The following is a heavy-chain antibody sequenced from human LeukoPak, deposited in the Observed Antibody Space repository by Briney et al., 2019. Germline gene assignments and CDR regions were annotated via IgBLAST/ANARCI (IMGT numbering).Heavy chain of an antibody. D-gene: IGHD1-26*01. J-gene: IGHJ4*02. CDR3: TRDGGSSCDFDY. V-gene: IGHV3-64*02. Sequence: AIHWVRQXPGKGLEYVSVINTDGRITYYADSVKGRFTISRDNSKNTVYLQMGSLRGEDMAVYYCTRDGGSSCDFDYWGQGALVTVSS. CDR1: A. CDR2: INTDGRIT.